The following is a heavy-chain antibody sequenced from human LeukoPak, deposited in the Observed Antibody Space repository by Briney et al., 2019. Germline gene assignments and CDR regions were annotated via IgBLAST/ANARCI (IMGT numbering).Heavy chain of an antibody. Sequence: TSETLSLTCIVSGGSISSDYWTWIRQTPGKGLEWIGHKYYGGDSNYNPSLRSRATISVDTSKNQVSLKLSAVTAADTAVYYCARRTYDYESGGYYYGRGWFDPWGQGTLVTVSP. CDR3: ARRTYDYESGGYYYGRGWFDP. CDR1: GGSISSDY. J-gene: IGHJ5*02. CDR2: KYYGGDS. D-gene: IGHD3-22*01. V-gene: IGHV4-59*08.